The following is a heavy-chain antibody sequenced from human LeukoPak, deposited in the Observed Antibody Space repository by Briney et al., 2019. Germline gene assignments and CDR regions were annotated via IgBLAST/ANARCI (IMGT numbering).Heavy chain of an antibody. D-gene: IGHD2-2*01. V-gene: IGHV4-39*01. Sequence: SETLSLTCTVSGGSISSSSYYWGWIRQPPGKGLEGIGSIYYSGSTYYNPSLKSRVTLSVDTSKNQFSLKLSSVTAADTAVYYCASYIVVVPAANYAFDIWGQGTMVTVSS. CDR1: GGSISSSSYY. CDR3: ASYIVVVPAANYAFDI. CDR2: IYYSGST. J-gene: IGHJ3*02.